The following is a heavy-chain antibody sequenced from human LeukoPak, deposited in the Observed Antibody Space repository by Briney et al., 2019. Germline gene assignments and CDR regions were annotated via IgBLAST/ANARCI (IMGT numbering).Heavy chain of an antibody. J-gene: IGHJ4*02. V-gene: IGHV3-48*04. CDR3: ATRAMAGKVLDY. Sequence: PGGSLRLSCAASGFTFSSYSMNWVRQAPGKGLEWVSYISDSGSSIYYADSVKGRFTTSRDNAKNSLYLQMNSLRAEDAAVYYCATRAMAGKVLDYWGQGTLVTVSS. D-gene: IGHD6-19*01. CDR2: ISDSGSSI. CDR1: GFTFSSYS.